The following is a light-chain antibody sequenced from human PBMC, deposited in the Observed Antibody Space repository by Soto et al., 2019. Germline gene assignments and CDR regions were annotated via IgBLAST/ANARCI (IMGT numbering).Light chain of an antibody. CDR1: QSVLSSSNNQNY. CDR2: WAS. V-gene: IGKV4-1*01. J-gene: IGKJ1*01. Sequence: DLVMTQSPDSLAVSLGERATINCKSSQSVLSSSNNQNYLAWYQQKPGQPPKLLIYWASTRESGVSDRFSGSGSGTEFTLTVSSLQAEDVAVYYCQQYYRTPWTFGQGTKVEIK. CDR3: QQYYRTPWT.